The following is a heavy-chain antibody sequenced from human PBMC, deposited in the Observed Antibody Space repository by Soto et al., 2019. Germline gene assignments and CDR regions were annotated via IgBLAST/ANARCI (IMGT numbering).Heavy chain of an antibody. CDR2: IIPIFGTA. Sequence: AASVKVSCKASGGTFSSYAISWVRQAPGQGLEWMGGIIPIFGTANYAQKFQGRVTITADESTSTAYMELSSLRSEDTAVYYCASGLDSNYAYYGMDVWGQGTTVTVSS. CDR1: GGTFSSYA. CDR3: ASGLDSNYAYYGMDV. J-gene: IGHJ6*02. D-gene: IGHD4-4*01. V-gene: IGHV1-69*13.